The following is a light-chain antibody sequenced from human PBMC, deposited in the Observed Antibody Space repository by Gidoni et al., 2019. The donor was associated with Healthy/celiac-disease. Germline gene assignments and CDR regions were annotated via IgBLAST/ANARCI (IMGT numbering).Light chain of an antibody. CDR3: QQRSNWPRT. CDR1: QSVSSY. Sequence: EIVLTQSPATLYLSPGERATLSCRASQSVSSYLAWYQQKPGQAPRLLIYDASNRATAIPARFSGSGSGTDFTLTICSLEPEDFAVYYCQQRSNWPRTFGQGTKVEIK. V-gene: IGKV3-11*01. J-gene: IGKJ1*01. CDR2: DAS.